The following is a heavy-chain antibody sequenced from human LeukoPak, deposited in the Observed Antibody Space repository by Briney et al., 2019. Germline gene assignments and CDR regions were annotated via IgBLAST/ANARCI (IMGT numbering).Heavy chain of an antibody. CDR3: ARVQYSSSSVPD. D-gene: IGHD6-6*01. CDR2: IYHSGST. Sequence: SETLSPTCAVSGSSISSSNWWSWVRQPPGKGLEWIGEIYHSGSTNYNPSLKSRVTISVDKSKNQFSLKLSSVTAADTAVYYCARVQYSSSSVPDWGQGTLVTVSS. J-gene: IGHJ4*02. CDR1: GSSISSSNW. V-gene: IGHV4-4*02.